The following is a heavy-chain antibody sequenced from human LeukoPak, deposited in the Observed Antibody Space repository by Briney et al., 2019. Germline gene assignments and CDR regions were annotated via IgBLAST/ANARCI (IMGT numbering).Heavy chain of an antibody. CDR2: IKQDGSEK. J-gene: IGHJ4*02. D-gene: IGHD3-22*01. CDR1: GFTFSSYW. V-gene: IGHV3-7*01. Sequence: GGSLRLSCAASGFTFSSYWMSWVRQAPGKGLEWVANIKQDGSEKYYEDSVKGRFTISRDNAKNSLYLQMNSLRAEDTAVYYCASDRDYYDSSGYLFDYWGQGTLVTVSS. CDR3: ASDRDYYDSSGYLFDY.